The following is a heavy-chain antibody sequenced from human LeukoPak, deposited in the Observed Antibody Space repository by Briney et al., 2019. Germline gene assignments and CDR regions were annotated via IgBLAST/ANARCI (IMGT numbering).Heavy chain of an antibody. V-gene: IGHV3-74*01. CDR2: INSDGSST. D-gene: IGHD6-13*01. J-gene: IGHJ6*02. Sequence: PGGSLRLSCAASGFTFSSYWIHWVRQAPGKGLVWVSRINSDGSSTSYADSVKGRFTISRDNAKNTLYLQMNSLRAEDTAVYYCARERSIAAAGVLLGGGMDVWGQGTTVTVSS. CDR1: GFTFSSYW. CDR3: ARERSIAAAGVLLGGGMDV.